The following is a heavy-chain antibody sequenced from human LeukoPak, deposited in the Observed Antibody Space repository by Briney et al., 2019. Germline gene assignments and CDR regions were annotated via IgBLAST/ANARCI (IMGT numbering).Heavy chain of an antibody. Sequence: ASVKVSCKASGYTFTCYYMRWVRQAPGQGLEWMGIINPSGGSTSYAQKFQGRVTMTRDTSTSTVYMELSSLRSEDTAVYYCARGVSSSWYRGGYYFDYWGQGTLVTVSS. J-gene: IGHJ4*02. D-gene: IGHD6-13*01. V-gene: IGHV1-46*01. CDR2: INPSGGST. CDR3: ARGVSSSWYRGGYYFDY. CDR1: GYTFTCYY.